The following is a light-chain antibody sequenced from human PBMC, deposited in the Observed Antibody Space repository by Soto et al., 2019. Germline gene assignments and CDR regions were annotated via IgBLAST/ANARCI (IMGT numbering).Light chain of an antibody. J-gene: IGKJ5*01. CDR2: DAS. V-gene: IGKV3-11*01. CDR3: QQRST. Sequence: EIVLTQSPATLSLSPGERATLSCRASQSVSSYLAWYQQKPGQAPRLLIYDASNRATGIPARFSCSGSGTDFTLTISSLEPEDFAVYYCQQRSTFGQGTRLEIK. CDR1: QSVSSY.